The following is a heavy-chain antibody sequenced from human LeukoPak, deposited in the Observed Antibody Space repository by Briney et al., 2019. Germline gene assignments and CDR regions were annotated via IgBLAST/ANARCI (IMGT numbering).Heavy chain of an antibody. J-gene: IGHJ4*02. CDR3: ARVRWSATTYYFDY. CDR2: ISRSSSIM. D-gene: IGHD5-12*01. V-gene: IGHV3-48*02. Sequence: PGGSLRLSCAASGFTFSSYNMNWVRQAPGKGLEWVSYISRSSSIMYYADSVKGRFTISRDNAKNSLYLQMNSLRDEDTAVYYCARVRWSATTYYFDYWGQGTLVTVSS. CDR1: GFTFSSYN.